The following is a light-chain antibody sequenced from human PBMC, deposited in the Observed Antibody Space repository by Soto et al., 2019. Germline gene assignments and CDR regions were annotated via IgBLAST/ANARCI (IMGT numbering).Light chain of an antibody. V-gene: IGLV2-8*01. CDR2: DVS. J-gene: IGLJ1*01. CDR1: SSDIGTYNY. Sequence: QSALTQPPSASGSPGQSVTISCTGTSSDIGTYNYVSWYQQHPGKAPKLVIYDVSQRPSGVPDRFSGSKSGNTASLTVSGLQAEDEADYYCTSYTVRNTYVFGTGTKLTVL. CDR3: TSYTVRNTYV.